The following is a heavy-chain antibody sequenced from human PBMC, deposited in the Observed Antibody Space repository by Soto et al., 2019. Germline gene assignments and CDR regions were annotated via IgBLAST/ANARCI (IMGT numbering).Heavy chain of an antibody. V-gene: IGHV4-59*01. CDR3: ARDSGGSYYHAYRWFDP. CDR1: GGSISSYY. J-gene: IGHJ5*02. Sequence: SETLSLTCTVSGGSISSYYWSWIRQPPGKGLEWIGYIYYSGSTNYNPSLKSRVTISVDTSKNQFSLKLSSVTAADTAVYYCARDSGGSYYHAYRWFDPWGQGTLVTVSS. CDR2: IYYSGST. D-gene: IGHD1-26*01.